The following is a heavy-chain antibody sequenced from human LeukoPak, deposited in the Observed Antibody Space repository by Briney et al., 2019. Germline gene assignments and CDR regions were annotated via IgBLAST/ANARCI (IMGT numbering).Heavy chain of an antibody. CDR2: IIPIFGTA. Sequence: SVKVSCKASGGTFSSYAISWVRQAPGQGLEWMGGIIPIFGTANYAQKFQGRVTITADESTSTAYMELSSLRSEDTAVYYCARSDIVVVPAAPHTDYHYYGMDVWGQGTTVTVSS. V-gene: IGHV1-69*13. CDR3: ARSDIVVVPAAPHTDYHYYGMDV. CDR1: GGTFSSYA. D-gene: IGHD2-2*01. J-gene: IGHJ6*02.